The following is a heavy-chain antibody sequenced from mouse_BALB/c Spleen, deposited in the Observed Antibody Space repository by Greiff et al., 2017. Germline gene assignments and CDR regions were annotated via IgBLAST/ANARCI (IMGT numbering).Heavy chain of an antibody. J-gene: IGHJ4*01. D-gene: IGHD3-3*01. Sequence: VQLQQPGAELVKPGASVKLSCKASGYTFTSYWMNWVKQRPGRGLEWIGRIDPSDSETHYNQKFKDKATLTVDKSSSTAYIQLSSLTSEDSAVYYGARRAVCYYAMDYWGQGTSVTVSS. CDR1: GYTFTSYW. CDR3: ARRAVCYYAMDY. V-gene: IGHV1-69*02. CDR2: IDPSDSET.